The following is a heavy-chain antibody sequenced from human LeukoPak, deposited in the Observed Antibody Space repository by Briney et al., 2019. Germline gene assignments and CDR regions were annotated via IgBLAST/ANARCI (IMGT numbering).Heavy chain of an antibody. D-gene: IGHD2-2*01. V-gene: IGHV1-24*01. CDR2: FDPEDGET. CDR1: GYTLTELS. CDR3: ATDRYCSSTSCYAVDY. J-gene: IGHJ4*02. Sequence: ASVKVSCTVSGYTLTELSMHWVRQAPGKGLEWMGGFDPEDGETIYAQKFQGRVTMTEDTSTDTAYMELSSLRSEDTAVYYCATDRYCSSTSCYAVDYWGQGTLVTVSS.